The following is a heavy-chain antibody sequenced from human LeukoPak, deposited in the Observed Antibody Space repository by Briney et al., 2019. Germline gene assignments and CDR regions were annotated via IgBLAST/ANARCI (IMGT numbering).Heavy chain of an antibody. V-gene: IGHV1-69*01. CDR2: IIPIFGTA. Sequence: GASVKVSCKASGGTFSSYAISWVRQAPGQGLEWMGGIIPIFGTANYAQKFQGRVTITADESTSTAYMELSSLRSEDTAVYYCARGAWSPAAGSYDYWGQGTLVTVSS. CDR3: ARGAWSPAAGSYDY. J-gene: IGHJ4*02. D-gene: IGHD6-13*01. CDR1: GGTFSSYA.